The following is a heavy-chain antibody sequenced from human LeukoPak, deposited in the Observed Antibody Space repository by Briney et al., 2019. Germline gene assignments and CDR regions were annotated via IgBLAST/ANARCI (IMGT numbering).Heavy chain of an antibody. CDR2: ISGGAGGA. J-gene: IGHJ4*02. V-gene: IGHV3-23*01. CDR1: GFTFSSYA. CDR3: AKGLYGSGSYSDY. Sequence: PGGSLRLSCAASGFTFSSYAMNWVRQAPGKGLEWVSSISGGAGGAAYADSVKGRFTMSRDNSKNTLYLQMNSLRAEDTAVYYCAKGLYGSGSYSDYWGQGTLVTVSS. D-gene: IGHD3-10*01.